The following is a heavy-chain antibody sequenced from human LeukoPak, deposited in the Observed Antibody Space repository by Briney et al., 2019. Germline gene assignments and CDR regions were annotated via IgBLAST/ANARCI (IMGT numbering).Heavy chain of an antibody. CDR1: GFTFSSYG. Sequence: PGGSLRLSCAASGFTFSSYGMHWVRQAPGKGLEWVAFIRYDGSNKYYADSVKGRFTISRDNSKNTLYLQMNSLRAEDTAVYYCAKDHDYDFWSGYFDYWGQGTLVTVSS. J-gene: IGHJ4*02. D-gene: IGHD3-3*01. CDR2: IRYDGSNK. V-gene: IGHV3-30*02. CDR3: AKDHDYDFWSGYFDY.